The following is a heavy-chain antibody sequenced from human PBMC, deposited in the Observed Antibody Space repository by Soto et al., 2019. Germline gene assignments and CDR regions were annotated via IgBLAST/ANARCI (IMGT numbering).Heavy chain of an antibody. V-gene: IGHV3-74*01. J-gene: IGHJ6*02. CDR3: ARSGRGVRYGLDG. CDR1: GFTFSSYW. Sequence: HPGGSLRLSCAASGFTFSSYWMHWVRQAPGKELVWVSRSNSDGSSTSYADSVKGRFTISRDNAKKTLYLQMNSLRAEDTAVYYCARSGRGVRYGLDGWGQGTTVTVSS. D-gene: IGHD3-10*01. CDR2: SNSDGSST.